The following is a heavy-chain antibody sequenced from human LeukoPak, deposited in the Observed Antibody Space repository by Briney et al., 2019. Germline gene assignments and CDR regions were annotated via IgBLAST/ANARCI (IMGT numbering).Heavy chain of an antibody. J-gene: IGHJ4*02. CDR2: IFTSGST. D-gene: IGHD3-16*01. CDR3: ARGSRQGAVVLGYFDY. CDR1: GGSISSYY. Sequence: SETLSLTCTVSGGSISSYYWSWIRRPAGKGLEWIGRIFTSGSTNYNPSLKSRVTMSVDTSKNQFSLKLSSVTAADTAVYYCARGSRQGAVVLGYFDYWGQGTLVTVSS. V-gene: IGHV4-4*07.